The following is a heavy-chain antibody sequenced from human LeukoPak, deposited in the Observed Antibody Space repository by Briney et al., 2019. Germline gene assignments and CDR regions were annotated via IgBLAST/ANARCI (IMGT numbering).Heavy chain of an antibody. D-gene: IGHD5-18*01. J-gene: IGHJ5*02. CDR2: ISSSSSYI. CDR3: ATETGYNYGFDH. V-gene: IGHV3-21*01. Sequence: GGSLRLSCAASGFTFSSYSMNWVRQAPGKGLEWVSSISSSSSYIYYGDSVKGRFTISRDNAKNSLHLQMNSLRAEDTAVYYCATETGYNYGFDHWGQGTLVTVSS. CDR1: GFTFSSYS.